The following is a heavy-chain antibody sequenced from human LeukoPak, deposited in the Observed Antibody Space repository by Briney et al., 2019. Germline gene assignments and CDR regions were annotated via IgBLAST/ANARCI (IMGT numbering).Heavy chain of an antibody. J-gene: IGHJ4*02. D-gene: IGHD4-23*01. CDR1: GGSISSYY. CDR3: ARIPYGGFDY. V-gene: IGHV4-59*01. Sequence: PSETLSLTCTVSGGSISSYYWSWIRQPPGKGLEWIGYIYYSGSTNYNPSLKSRVTISVDTPKNQFSLKLSFVTAADTAVYYCARIPYGGFDYWGLGTLVTVSS. CDR2: IYYSGST.